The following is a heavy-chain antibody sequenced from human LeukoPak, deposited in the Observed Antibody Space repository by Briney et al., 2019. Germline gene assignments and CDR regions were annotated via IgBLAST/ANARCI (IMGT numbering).Heavy chain of an antibody. CDR2: IKQDGSEK. D-gene: IGHD5-24*01. CDR1: GFTFSSYW. Sequence: GGSLRLSCAASGFTFSSYWMSWVRQAPGKGLEWVANIKQDGSEKYYVDSVKGRFTISRDNAKNSLYLQMNSLRAEDTAVYYCARGRWLQFSPLDYWGQGTLLTVSS. V-gene: IGHV3-7*01. CDR3: ARGRWLQFSPLDY. J-gene: IGHJ4*02.